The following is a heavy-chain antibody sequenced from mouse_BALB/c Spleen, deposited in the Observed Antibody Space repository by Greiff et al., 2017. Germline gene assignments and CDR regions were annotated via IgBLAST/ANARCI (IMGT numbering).Heavy chain of an antibody. CDR2: IWGGGST. CDR1: GFSLSRYS. D-gene: IGHD1-1*01. Sequence: VQVVESGPGLVAPSQCLSITCTVSGFSLSRYSVHWVRQPPGKGLEWLGMIWGGGSTDYNSALKSRLGISKDNSKSQVFLKMNSLQTDDTAMYYCAGYYYGSSPFAYWGQGTLVTVSA. J-gene: IGHJ3*01. CDR3: AGYYYGSSPFAY. V-gene: IGHV2-6-4*01.